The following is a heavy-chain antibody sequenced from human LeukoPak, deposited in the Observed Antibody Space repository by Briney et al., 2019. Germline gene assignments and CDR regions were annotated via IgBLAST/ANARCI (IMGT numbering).Heavy chain of an antibody. V-gene: IGHV3-7*01. CDR2: IKKTGSET. D-gene: IGHD2-15*01. J-gene: IGHJ4*02. Sequence: GGSLRLSCAASGFTFSSYWMSWVRQAPGKGLEWVAYIKKTGSETYYVDSVKGRFTITRDNTRNSLFLQMYSLRAEDTAVYFCAREDGYCSGGNCYSYFDSWGQGTLVTVSS. CDR1: GFTFSSYW. CDR3: AREDGYCSGGNCYSYFDS.